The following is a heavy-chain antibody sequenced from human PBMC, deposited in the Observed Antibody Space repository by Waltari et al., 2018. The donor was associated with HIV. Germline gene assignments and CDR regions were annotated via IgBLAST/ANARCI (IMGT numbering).Heavy chain of an antibody. D-gene: IGHD1-1*01. J-gene: IGHJ6*02. CDR3: ATGAGTTSIQLYDMDV. CDR1: GYTLTELS. Sequence: QVHLIQSGAEVKKPGASVKVSCKVFGYTLTELSMHWVRQAPGKGLEWTGGFDPKGDRTIYAQMFQGRVTMTEDTSTNTAYMELSSLTSEDTAVYYCATGAGTTSIQLYDMDVWGQGTTVTVSS. V-gene: IGHV1-24*01. CDR2: FDPKGDRT.